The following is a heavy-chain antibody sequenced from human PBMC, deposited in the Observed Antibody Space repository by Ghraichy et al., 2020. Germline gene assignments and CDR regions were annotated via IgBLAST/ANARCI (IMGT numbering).Heavy chain of an antibody. CDR2: IRAGGQTT. Sequence: ETLSLTCAASGFIFSNYAMNWVRQTPGKGLEWVSIIRAGGQTTHYGESVKGRFTISRDNSQNTLYLLMNSLRVEDTALYYCARRTTVVTPAQLDYWGQGTLVTVS. CDR3: ARRTTVVTPAQLDY. D-gene: IGHD4-23*01. CDR1: GFIFSNYA. V-gene: IGHV3-23*01. J-gene: IGHJ4*02.